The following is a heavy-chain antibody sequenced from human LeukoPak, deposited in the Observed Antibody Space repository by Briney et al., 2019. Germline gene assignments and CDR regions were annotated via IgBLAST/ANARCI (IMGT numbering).Heavy chain of an antibody. V-gene: IGHV4-34*01. J-gene: IGHJ4*02. CDR2: INHSGST. Sequence: SETLSLTCAVYGGSFSGYYWSWIRQPPGKGLEWIGEINHSGSTNYNPSLKSRVTISVDTSKNQFSLKLSSVTAADTAMYYCTRSGYSNDYWGQGTLVTVSS. D-gene: IGHD3-22*01. CDR3: TRSGYSNDY. CDR1: GGSFSGYY.